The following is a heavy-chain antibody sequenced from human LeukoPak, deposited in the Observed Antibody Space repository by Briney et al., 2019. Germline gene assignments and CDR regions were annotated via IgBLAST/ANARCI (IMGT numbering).Heavy chain of an antibody. V-gene: IGHV4-59*01. Sequence: PSETLSLTCTVSGGSISSYYWSWIRQPPGKGLEWIGYIYYSGSTSYNPSLKSRVTISVDTSKNQISLKVRSVTAADTAVYYCARVSSSWYQDWYFDLWGRGTLVTVSS. J-gene: IGHJ2*01. CDR1: GGSISSYY. CDR2: IYYSGST. D-gene: IGHD6-13*01. CDR3: ARVSSSWYQDWYFDL.